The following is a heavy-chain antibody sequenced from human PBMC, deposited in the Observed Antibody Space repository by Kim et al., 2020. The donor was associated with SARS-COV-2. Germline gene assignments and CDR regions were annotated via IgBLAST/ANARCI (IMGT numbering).Heavy chain of an antibody. Sequence: SETLSLTCTVSGGSISSYYWSWIRQPPGKGLEWIGYIYYSGSTNYNPSLMSRVTISVDTSKNHFSLKLSSVTAADTAVYYCARHGGYSGRWGMDVWGQGTTVTVSS. CDR3: ARHGGYSGRWGMDV. D-gene: IGHD2-21*02. CDR2: IYYSGST. J-gene: IGHJ6*02. V-gene: IGHV4-59*01. CDR1: GGSISSYY.